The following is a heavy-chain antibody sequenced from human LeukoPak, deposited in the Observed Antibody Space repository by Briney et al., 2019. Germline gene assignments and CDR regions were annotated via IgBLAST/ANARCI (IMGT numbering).Heavy chain of an antibody. CDR1: GFTLRSSY. CDR3: AREGNDYADYFWTY. CDR2: ISSGGST. Sequence: PRGSLRLSCVASGFTLRSSYMSWVRQAPGQGLDWVSVISSGGSTYYADSVKGRFTISRDNSKNTLYLQMNSLRAEDTAVYYCAREGNDYADYFWTYWGQGTLVTVSS. D-gene: IGHD4-17*01. J-gene: IGHJ4*02. V-gene: IGHV3-53*01.